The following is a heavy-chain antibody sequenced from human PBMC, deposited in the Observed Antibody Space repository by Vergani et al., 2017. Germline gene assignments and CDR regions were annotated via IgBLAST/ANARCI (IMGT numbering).Heavy chain of an antibody. CDR2: IYPGDSDT. CDR1: GYSFTSYW. Sequence: EVQLVQSGAEVKKPGESLKISCKGSGYSFTSYWIGWVRQMPGKGLEWMGIIYPGDSDTRYSPSFQGQVTISADKSISTAYLQWSSLKASDTAMYYCARQHYYDSSGSDWFDPWGQGTLVTVSS. CDR3: ARQHYYDSSGSDWFDP. J-gene: IGHJ5*02. D-gene: IGHD3-22*01. V-gene: IGHV5-51*01.